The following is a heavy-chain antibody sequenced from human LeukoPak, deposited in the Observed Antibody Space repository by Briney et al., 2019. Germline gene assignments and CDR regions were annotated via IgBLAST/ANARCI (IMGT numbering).Heavy chain of an antibody. J-gene: IGHJ4*02. D-gene: IGHD3-3*01. CDR2: ISWNSGSI. CDR3: AKDVNYDFWSGYYTFDY. CDR1: GFTFDDYA. Sequence: GGSLRLSCAASGFTFDDYAMHWVRQAPGKGLEWVSGISWNSGSIGYADSVKGRFTISRDNAKNSLYLQMNSLRAEDMALYYCAKDVNYDFWSGYYTFDYWGQGTLVTVSS. V-gene: IGHV3-9*03.